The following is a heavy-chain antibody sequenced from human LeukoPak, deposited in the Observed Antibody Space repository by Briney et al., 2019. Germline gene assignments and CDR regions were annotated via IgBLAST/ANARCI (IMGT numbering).Heavy chain of an antibody. CDR3: ARGPDYYGSGSYYDFDY. V-gene: IGHV1-8*01. CDR2: MNPNSGNT. Sequence: ASVKVSCTASGYTFTSYDVNWVRQAPGQGLEWMGWMNPNSGNTGYAQKFQGGVTMTRNTSISTAYMELSSLRPEDTAVYYCARGPDYYGSGSYYDFDYWGQGTLVTVSS. D-gene: IGHD3-10*01. CDR1: GYTFTSYD. J-gene: IGHJ4*02.